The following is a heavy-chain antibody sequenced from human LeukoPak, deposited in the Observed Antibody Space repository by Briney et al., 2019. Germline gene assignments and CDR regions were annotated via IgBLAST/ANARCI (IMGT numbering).Heavy chain of an antibody. CDR3: ARDQGFDSSGTDAFDM. Sequence: PSETLSLTCTVSGGSISSYYGSWIRQPPGKGLEWIGYIYYSGSTNYNPSLKSRVTISVDTSKNQFSLKLSSVTAADTAVYYCARDQGFDSSGTDAFDMWGQGTMVTVSS. D-gene: IGHD3-22*01. CDR2: IYYSGST. J-gene: IGHJ3*02. V-gene: IGHV4-59*01. CDR1: GGSISSYY.